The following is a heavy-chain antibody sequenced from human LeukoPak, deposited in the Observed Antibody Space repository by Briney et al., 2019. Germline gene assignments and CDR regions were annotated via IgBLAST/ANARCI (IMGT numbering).Heavy chain of an antibody. Sequence: PSETLSLTCTVSGGSISSYYWSWIRQPPGKGLEWIGYIYYSGSNNYNPSLKSRVTISVDTSKNQFSLKLSSVTAADTAVYYCARDGAVYLDYWGQGTLVTVSS. V-gene: IGHV4-59*01. CDR1: GGSISSYY. CDR3: ARDGAVYLDY. D-gene: IGHD3-16*01. CDR2: IYYSGSN. J-gene: IGHJ4*02.